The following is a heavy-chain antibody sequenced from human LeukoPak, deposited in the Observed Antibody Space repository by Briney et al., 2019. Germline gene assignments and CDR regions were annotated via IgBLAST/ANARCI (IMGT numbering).Heavy chain of an antibody. J-gene: IGHJ4*02. Sequence: ASVKVSCKASGYTFTSYGISWVRQAPGQGLEWMGWISAYNGNTNYAQKLQGRVTMTTDTSTSTAYMELRSLRSDDTAVYYCARDRPGYCSGGSCFRGLTKWGQGTLVTVSS. CDR3: ARDRPGYCSGGSCFRGLTK. CDR2: ISAYNGNT. V-gene: IGHV1-18*01. CDR1: GYTFTSYG. D-gene: IGHD2-15*01.